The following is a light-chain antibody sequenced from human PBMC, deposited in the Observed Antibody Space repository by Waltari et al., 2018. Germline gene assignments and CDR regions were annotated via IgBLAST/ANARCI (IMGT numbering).Light chain of an antibody. CDR2: GAS. J-gene: IGKJ1*01. CDR1: QSVGRT. CDR3: QQYVRLPVT. V-gene: IGKV3-20*01. Sequence: EIVLTQSPGTLSLSPGERAILSCRASQSVGRTLAWYQQKPGQAPRLLIYGASNRATGIPDRLSGSGSGTDFSLTISRLEPEDFSVYYCQQYVRLPVTFGQGTRVEI.